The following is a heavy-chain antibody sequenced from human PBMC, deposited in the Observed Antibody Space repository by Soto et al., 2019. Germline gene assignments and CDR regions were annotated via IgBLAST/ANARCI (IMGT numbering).Heavy chain of an antibody. Sequence: QVQVVQSGAEVKKPGASVKVSCKASGYTFTGYYLHWVRQAPGQGLEWLGWINPNGGGTNYAQDFQGRSTRTRDASINTAYLEVTRLRSEDTALYYCARAGIAARTPTDWGQGTLVTVSS. CDR1: GYTFTGYY. V-gene: IGHV1-2*02. D-gene: IGHD6-6*01. CDR2: INPNGGGT. J-gene: IGHJ4*02. CDR3: ARAGIAARTPTD.